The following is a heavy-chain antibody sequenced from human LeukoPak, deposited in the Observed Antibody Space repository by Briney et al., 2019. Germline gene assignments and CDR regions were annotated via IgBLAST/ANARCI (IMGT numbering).Heavy chain of an antibody. J-gene: IGHJ4*02. CDR3: ARDRGTWNDDGFDY. Sequence: SETLSLTCTVSGGSISSYYWSWIRQPAGKGLEWIGRIYISGSTNHNPSLKSRVTMSVDTSKNQFSLKLSSVTAADTAVYYCARDRGTWNDDGFDYWGQGTLVTVSS. CDR2: IYISGST. CDR1: GGSISSYY. D-gene: IGHD1-1*01. V-gene: IGHV4-4*07.